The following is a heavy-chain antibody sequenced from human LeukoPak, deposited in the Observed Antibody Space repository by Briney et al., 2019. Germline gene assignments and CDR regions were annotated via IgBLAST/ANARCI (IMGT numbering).Heavy chain of an antibody. CDR2: ISSSGSTI. J-gene: IGHJ4*02. CDR1: GFTFSDYY. Sequence: GESLKISCAASGFTFSDYYMSWIRQAPGKGLEWVSYISSSGSTIYYADSVKGRFTISRDNAKNSLYLQMNSLRAEDTAVYYCTTDPTGFDYWGQGTLVTVSS. CDR3: TTDPTGFDY. V-gene: IGHV3-11*01.